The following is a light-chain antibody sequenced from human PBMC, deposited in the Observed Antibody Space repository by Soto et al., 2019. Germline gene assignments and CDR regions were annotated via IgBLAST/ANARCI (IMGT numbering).Light chain of an antibody. CDR3: QQYTNRPPWT. CDR2: GAS. Sequence: RVRTQSPATLSVSPGERATLSCRASQSVTTNLAWYQQKPGQAPRLLIYGASTRATGIPARFSGSGSGTEFTLTICSLQSDDFAVYYCQQYTNRPPWTFGQGTRVDFK. CDR1: QSVTTN. J-gene: IGKJ1*01. V-gene: IGKV3-15*01.